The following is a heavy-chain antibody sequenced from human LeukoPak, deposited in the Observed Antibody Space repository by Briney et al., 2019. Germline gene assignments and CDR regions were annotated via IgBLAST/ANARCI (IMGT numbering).Heavy chain of an antibody. Sequence: GGSLRLSCAASGFSFTNYTMNWVRQAPGKGLEWVSSINSSSSCRYYADSVKGRFTISRDNAKNSLYPQMNSLRAEDTAVYCARGYCSGGSCYFLVDYWGQGTLVTVSS. V-gene: IGHV3-21*01. J-gene: IGHJ4*02. CDR1: GFSFTNYT. D-gene: IGHD2-15*01. CDR3: RGYCSGGSCYFLVDY. CDR2: INSSSSCR.